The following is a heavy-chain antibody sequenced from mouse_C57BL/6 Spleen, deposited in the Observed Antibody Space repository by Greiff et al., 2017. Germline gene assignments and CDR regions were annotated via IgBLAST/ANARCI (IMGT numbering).Heavy chain of an antibody. CDR3: APDRYYAMDY. Sequence: EVQVVESGGGLVKPGGSLKLSCAASGFTFSDYGMHWVRQAPEKGLEWVAYISSGRSTIYYADTVKGRFTISRDNAKNTLFLQMTSLRSEDTAMYYCAPDRYYAMDYWGQGTSVTVSS. V-gene: IGHV5-17*01. CDR1: GFTFSDYG. CDR2: ISSGRSTI. J-gene: IGHJ4*01.